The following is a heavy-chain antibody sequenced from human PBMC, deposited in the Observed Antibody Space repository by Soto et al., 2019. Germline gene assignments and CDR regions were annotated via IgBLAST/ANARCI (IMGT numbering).Heavy chain of an antibody. V-gene: IGHV1-69*01. Sequence: QVQLVQSGAEVKKPGSSVKVSCKASGGTFSSYAISWVRQAPGQGLEWMGGIIPLFGTANYAQKFQGRVTITADESTSTAYMELSSLRSEDTAVYYCARDLRGVTDPRFDPWGQGTLVTVSS. J-gene: IGHJ5*02. CDR1: GGTFSSYA. CDR2: IIPLFGTA. CDR3: ARDLRGVTDPRFDP. D-gene: IGHD3-10*01.